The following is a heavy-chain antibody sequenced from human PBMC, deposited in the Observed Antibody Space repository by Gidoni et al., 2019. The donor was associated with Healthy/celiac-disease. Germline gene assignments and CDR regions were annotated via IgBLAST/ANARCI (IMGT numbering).Heavy chain of an antibody. CDR1: GWSFRGYY. J-gene: IGHJ6*02. V-gene: IGHV4-34*01. D-gene: IGHD3-3*01. CDR2: INDSGST. CDR3: ARGELTFWSGSSWGRTEGLYGMDV. Sequence: QVQLQQWGAGLLKPSETLSLTCAVYGWSFRGYYCSRLPQPPGKGLEWIGEINDSGSTNYNPSLKSRVTIAVDTSKNQFSLKLSSVTAADTAVYYCARGELTFWSGSSWGRTEGLYGMDVWGQGTTVTVSS.